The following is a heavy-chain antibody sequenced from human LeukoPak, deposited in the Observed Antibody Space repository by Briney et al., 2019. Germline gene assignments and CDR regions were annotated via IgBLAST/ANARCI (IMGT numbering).Heavy chain of an antibody. Sequence: ASVKVSCKASGYTFISYYMHWVRQAPGQGLEWMGIINPRGGSTSYAQKFQGRVTMTRDTSTSTVYMELSSLRSEDTAVYYCASERGSGSYYSRFGVFDYWGQGTLVTVSS. CDR1: GYTFISYY. J-gene: IGHJ4*02. V-gene: IGHV1-46*01. CDR2: INPRGGST. D-gene: IGHD1-26*01. CDR3: ASERGSGSYYSRFGVFDY.